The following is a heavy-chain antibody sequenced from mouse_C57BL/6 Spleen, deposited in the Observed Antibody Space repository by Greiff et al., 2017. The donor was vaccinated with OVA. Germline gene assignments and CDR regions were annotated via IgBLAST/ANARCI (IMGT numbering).Heavy chain of an antibody. CDR2: IDPSDSYT. D-gene: IGHD2-4*01. CDR3: ARGVGLHFFDY. CDR1: GYTFTRYW. J-gene: IGHJ2*01. V-gene: IGHV1-69*01. Sequence: QVQLQQPGAELVMPGASVKLSCKASGYTFTRYWMHWVKHRPGQGLEWIGEIDPSDSYTNYNQKFKGKSTLTIDKSSSTAYMQLSRLTSDDSAVYYCARGVGLHFFDYWGQGTTLTVSS.